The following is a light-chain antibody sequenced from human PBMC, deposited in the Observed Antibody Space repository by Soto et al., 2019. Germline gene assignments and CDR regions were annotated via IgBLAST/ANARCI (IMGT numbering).Light chain of an antibody. J-gene: IGKJ1*01. Sequence: AIRMTQSPSSLSASTGDRVTITCRASQGISSYLAWYQQKPGKAPKLLIYAASTLQSGVPSRFSGSGSGTDFTLTIICLQSEDFATYYCQQYYSYPWTCGQGTKVDIK. CDR1: QGISSY. CDR2: AAS. CDR3: QQYYSYPWT. V-gene: IGKV1-8*01.